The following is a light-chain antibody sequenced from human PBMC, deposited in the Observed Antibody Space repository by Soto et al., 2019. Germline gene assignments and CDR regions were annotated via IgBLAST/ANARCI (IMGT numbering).Light chain of an antibody. CDR1: QSVSSY. J-gene: IGKJ5*01. CDR3: QQRSSWPPS. Sequence: EIVLTQSPATLSLSPGERATLSCRASQSVSSYLAWYQQKPGQAPRLLIYDASDRATGIPARFSGSGSGTDFTLTISSLEPEDFAVYYCQQRSSWPPSFGQGTRLYIK. CDR2: DAS. V-gene: IGKV3-11*01.